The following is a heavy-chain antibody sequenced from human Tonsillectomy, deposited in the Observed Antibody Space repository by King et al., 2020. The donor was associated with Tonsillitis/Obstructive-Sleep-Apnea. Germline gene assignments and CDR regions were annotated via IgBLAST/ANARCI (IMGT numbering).Heavy chain of an antibody. J-gene: IGHJ4*02. CDR3: ARGLADGDYAGILDY. CDR2: ISYDGSNK. V-gene: IGHV3-30*04. Sequence: VQLVESGGGVVQPGRSLRLSCAASGFTFSSYAMHWVRQAPGKGLEWVAVISYDGSNKYYADSVKGRFTISRDNSKNTLYLQMNSLRAEDTAVYYCARGLADGDYAGILDYWGQGTLVTVSS. CDR1: GFTFSSYA. D-gene: IGHD4-17*01.